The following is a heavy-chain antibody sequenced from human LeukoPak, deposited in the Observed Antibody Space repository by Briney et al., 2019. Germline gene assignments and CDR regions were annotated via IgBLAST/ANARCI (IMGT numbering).Heavy chain of an antibody. V-gene: IGHV1-2*06. CDR3: TREVRYTRHYDY. CDR2: INPSTGGT. D-gene: IGHD3-16*02. J-gene: IGHJ4*02. CDR1: GYTFTSFF. Sequence: ASVKVSCKASGYTFTSFFIHWVRRAPGQGLEWMGRINPSTGGTTFAQRFQGRVTMTRDTSISTAYLDLSGLTSDDTAIYYCTREVRYTRHYDYWGQGTPVTVSS.